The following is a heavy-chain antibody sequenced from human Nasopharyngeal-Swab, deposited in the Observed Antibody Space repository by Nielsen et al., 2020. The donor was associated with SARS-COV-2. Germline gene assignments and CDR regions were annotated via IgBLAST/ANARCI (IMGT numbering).Heavy chain of an antibody. Sequence: SETLSLTCTVSGGSIRSYYWSWIRQSPGKELDWIGNVYYTGSTQYNPSLKSRVTVSIDTSDNQFSLKLSSVTAADTAVYYCARDTPNYGMDVWGQGTSVTVS. D-gene: IGHD2-15*01. V-gene: IGHV4-59*01. J-gene: IGHJ6*02. CDR1: GGSIRSYY. CDR2: VYYTGST. CDR3: ARDTPNYGMDV.